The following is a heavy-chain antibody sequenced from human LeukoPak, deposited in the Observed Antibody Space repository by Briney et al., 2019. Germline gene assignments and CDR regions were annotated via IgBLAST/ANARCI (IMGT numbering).Heavy chain of an antibody. V-gene: IGHV4-59*12. CDR3: ARGVGADNIDY. CDR2: IYYSGST. Sequence: SETLSLTCTVSGGSISSYYWSWIRQPPGKGLEWIGYIYYSGSTNYNPSLKSRVTISVDTSKNQFSLKLSSVTAADTAVYYCARGVGADNIDYWGQGTLVTVSS. D-gene: IGHD1-26*01. J-gene: IGHJ4*02. CDR1: GGSISSYY.